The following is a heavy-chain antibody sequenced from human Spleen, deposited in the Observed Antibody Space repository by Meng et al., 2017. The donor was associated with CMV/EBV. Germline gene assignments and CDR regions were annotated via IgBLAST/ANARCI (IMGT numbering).Heavy chain of an antibody. D-gene: IGHD1-26*01. CDR1: GVSFSSYT. V-gene: IGHV3-30*03. CDR2: ISYDGRNK. J-gene: IGHJ4*02. Sequence: SCAASGVSFSSYTMHWVRQAPGKGLEWVALISYDGRNKYYADSVKGRLTISRDTSQNTLYLQMNSLRVDDTAVYYCARVVGATRLDYWGQGTLVTVSS. CDR3: ARVVGATRLDY.